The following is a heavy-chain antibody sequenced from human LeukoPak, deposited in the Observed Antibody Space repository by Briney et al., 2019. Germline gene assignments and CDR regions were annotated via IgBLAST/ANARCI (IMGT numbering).Heavy chain of an antibody. CDR1: GDSISSDDYY. CDR2: FSASGNS. CDR3: ASDRIEVDAFDI. J-gene: IGHJ3*02. D-gene: IGHD2-15*01. V-gene: IGHV4-61*02. Sequence: SETLSLTRTVSGDSISSDDYYWSWIRQPAGKGLEWIGRFSASGNSNYNPSLKSRLTISVDTSKNQFSLKLSSVTAADTAVYYCASDRIEVDAFDIWGQGTMVTVSS.